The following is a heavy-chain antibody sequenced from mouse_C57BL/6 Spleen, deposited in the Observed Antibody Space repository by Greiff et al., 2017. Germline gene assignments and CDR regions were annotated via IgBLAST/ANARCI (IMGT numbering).Heavy chain of an antibody. J-gene: IGHJ1*03. CDR2: ISSGSSTI. D-gene: IGHD1-1*01. V-gene: IGHV5-17*01. CDR1: GFTFSDYG. Sequence: EVMLVESGGGLVKPGGSLKLSCAASGFTFSDYGMHWVRQAPEKGLEWVAYISSGSSTIYYADTVKGRFTISRDNAKNTLFLQMTSLRSEDTAMYYCARGSYYYGSSYDFDVWGTGTTVTVSS. CDR3: ARGSYYYGSSYDFDV.